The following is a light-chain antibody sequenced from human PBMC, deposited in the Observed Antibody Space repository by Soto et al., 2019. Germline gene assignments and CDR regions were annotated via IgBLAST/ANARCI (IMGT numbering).Light chain of an antibody. CDR1: QSLRSS. CDR3: QQRSNWPPLIS. V-gene: IGKV3-15*01. Sequence: ETMMTQSPDTLSVSLGERATLSCRAIQSLRSSLAWYQQKPGQAPSLLIYGASTRATGIPARFSGSGSGTEFTLTINSLQSEDFAVYYCQQRSNWPPLISFGQGTRLEIK. CDR2: GAS. J-gene: IGKJ5*01.